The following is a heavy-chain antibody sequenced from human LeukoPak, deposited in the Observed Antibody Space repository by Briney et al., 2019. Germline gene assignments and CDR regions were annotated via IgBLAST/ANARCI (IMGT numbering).Heavy chain of an antibody. Sequence: GGSLRLSCAASGFTLSTSSMTWVPQAPRKGLEWGSIINYNGGSTYYSDSVKGQSTISRDNSKNTLYLHLNSLRTEDTAIYYCAKEKPSTTAFDFWGQGTLLTVSS. CDR2: INYNGGST. J-gene: IGHJ4*02. CDR1: GFTLSTSS. D-gene: IGHD1-1*01. CDR3: AKEKPSTTAFDF. V-gene: IGHV3-23*01.